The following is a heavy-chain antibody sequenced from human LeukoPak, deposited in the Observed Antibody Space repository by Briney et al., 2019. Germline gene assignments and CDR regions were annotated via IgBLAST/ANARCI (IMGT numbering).Heavy chain of an antibody. CDR1: GFTLSTYS. CDR3: ARVQRGIAVALDY. Sequence: GSLRLSCAASGFTLSTYSMNWVRPAPGKGLAGVSYISTTGSSIYYADSVKGRFTISRDKVKNLLYLQMNSLRAEDTAVYYCARVQRGIAVALDYWGQGTLASVSS. D-gene: IGHD6-19*01. V-gene: IGHV3-48*01. CDR2: ISTTGSSI. J-gene: IGHJ4*02.